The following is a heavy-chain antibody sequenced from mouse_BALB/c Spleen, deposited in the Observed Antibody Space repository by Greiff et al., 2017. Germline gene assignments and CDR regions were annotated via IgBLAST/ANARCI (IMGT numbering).Heavy chain of an antibody. J-gene: IGHJ1*01. Sequence: VESGGGLVKPGGPLKLPCAAPGSTFSSYAMSWVRQTPEKRLERVASVSSGGSTYYPDSVKGRFTISRDNARNIQYLQMSSLRSEDTAMYYCAREVRSYWDMDVWGEGTSVTVSS. CDR2: VSSGGST. CDR3: AREVRSYWDMDV. CDR1: GSTFSSYA. D-gene: IGHD2-14*01. V-gene: IGHV5-6-5*01.